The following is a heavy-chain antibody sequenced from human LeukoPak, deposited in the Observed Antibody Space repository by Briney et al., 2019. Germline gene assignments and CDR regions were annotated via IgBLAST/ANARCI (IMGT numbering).Heavy chain of an antibody. V-gene: IGHV1-2*04. CDR3: ARDKSYDDSSGYYPTSYGMDV. CDR1: GYTFTGYY. CDR2: INPNSGGT. J-gene: IGHJ6*02. Sequence: ASVKVSCKASGYTFTGYYMHWVRQAPGQGLEWMGWINPNSGGTNYAQKFQGWVTMTRDTSISTAYMELSRLRSDDTAVYYCARDKSYDDSSGYYPTSYGMDVWGQGTTVTVSS. D-gene: IGHD3-22*01.